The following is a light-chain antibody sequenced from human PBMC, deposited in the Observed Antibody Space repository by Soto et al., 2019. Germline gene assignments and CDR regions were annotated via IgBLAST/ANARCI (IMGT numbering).Light chain of an antibody. J-gene: IGKJ3*01. V-gene: IGKV1-33*01. CDR3: QHCVYRPI. CDR2: DAS. Sequence: DIQMTQSPSSLSASVGDRVTITCQASQDITSYLTWYQHKPGKAPKLLIYDASILEAGVPSRFSGSGSGTDFTFTISSLQPEDVATYYCQHCVYRPIFGPGTTVDFK. CDR1: QDITSY.